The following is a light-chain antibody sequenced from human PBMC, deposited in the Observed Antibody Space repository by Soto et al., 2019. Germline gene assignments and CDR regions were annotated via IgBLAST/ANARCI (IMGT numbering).Light chain of an antibody. J-gene: IGKJ1*01. CDR1: QSINTNY. Sequence: EIVMTQSPATLSLSPGERATLSCRASQSINTNYLSWYQQKPGQAPSLLIYGASSRATGIPDRFSGSGSGTDFTLTINRLEPEDCAVYYCQQYGSSSWTFGQGTKVDIK. CDR2: GAS. CDR3: QQYGSSSWT. V-gene: IGKV3-20*01.